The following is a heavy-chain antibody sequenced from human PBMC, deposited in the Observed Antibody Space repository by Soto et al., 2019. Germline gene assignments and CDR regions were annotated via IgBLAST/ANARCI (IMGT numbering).Heavy chain of an antibody. CDR2: INFDGSTT. Sequence: HPGGSLRLSCEASGLAFSTYWMHWVRQAPGKGLVWVARINFDGSTTTYADSLKGRFNISRDNAKNTLFVQMDSLRVEDTAVYYCVTGGPRRGGRPMAHWGQGTLVTVSS. J-gene: IGHJ4*02. CDR1: GLAFSTYW. CDR3: VTGGPRRGGRPMAH. D-gene: IGHD3-10*01. V-gene: IGHV3-74*01.